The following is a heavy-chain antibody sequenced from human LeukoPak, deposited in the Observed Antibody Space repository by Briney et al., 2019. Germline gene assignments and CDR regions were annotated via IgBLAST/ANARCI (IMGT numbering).Heavy chain of an antibody. CDR2: ISSSSSYI. J-gene: IGHJ4*02. Sequence: GGSLRLSCAASGFTFSSYSMNWVRQAPGKGLEWVSSISSSSSYIYYADSVKGRFTISRDNAKNSLYLQMNSLRAEVTAVYYCARGATPYFDYWGQGTLVTVSS. CDR1: GFTFSSYS. V-gene: IGHV3-21*01. D-gene: IGHD3-16*01. CDR3: ARGATPYFDY.